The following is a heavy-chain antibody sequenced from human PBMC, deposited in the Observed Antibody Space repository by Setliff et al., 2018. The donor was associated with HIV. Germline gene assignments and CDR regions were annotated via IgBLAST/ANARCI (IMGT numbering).Heavy chain of an antibody. Sequence: GGSLRLSCAASGFNFNNHAMHWVRQAPDKGPECVAVISDDGSAKYYGDSVKGRFTISRDNSKDTLYLDLNSLRSEDTAVYYCVRDDSNGPNSLDPWGQGTLVTVSS. CDR2: ISDDGSAK. J-gene: IGHJ5*02. CDR3: VRDDSNGPNSLDP. D-gene: IGHD2-8*01. V-gene: IGHV3-30*04. CDR1: GFNFNNHA.